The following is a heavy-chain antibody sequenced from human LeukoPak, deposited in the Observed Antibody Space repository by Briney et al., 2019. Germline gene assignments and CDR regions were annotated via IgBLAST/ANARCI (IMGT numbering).Heavy chain of an antibody. CDR3: ARDHCTNGACYGPDAFDI. D-gene: IGHD2-8*01. Sequence: GGSLRLSCAASGFTFSSYWMSWVRQAPGKGLEWVANIKQDGSEKYYVDSVKGRFTISRDNAKNSLYLQMNSLRAEDTAVYYCARDHCTNGACYGPDAFDIWGQGTMVTVSS. CDR1: GFTFSSYW. J-gene: IGHJ3*02. V-gene: IGHV3-7*01. CDR2: IKQDGSEK.